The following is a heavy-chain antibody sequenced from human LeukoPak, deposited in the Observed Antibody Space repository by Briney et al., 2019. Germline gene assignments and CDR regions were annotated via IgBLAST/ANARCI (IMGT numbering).Heavy chain of an antibody. CDR3: ASRPSSTWLPYFDY. V-gene: IGHV3-23*01. CDR2: ISGTGGDT. Sequence: GGSLRLSCAASGFIFSNFPMTWVRQTPGKGLEGVSSISGTGGDTYYTDSVRGRFTISRDNSKNTLYLQMNSLRAEDTAIYHCASRPSSTWLPYFDYWGQGTLVTVSS. J-gene: IGHJ4*02. CDR1: GFIFSNFP. D-gene: IGHD6-13*01.